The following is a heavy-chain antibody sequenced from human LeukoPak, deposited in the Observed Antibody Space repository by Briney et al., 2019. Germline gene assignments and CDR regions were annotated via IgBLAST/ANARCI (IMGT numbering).Heavy chain of an antibody. CDR1: GFTFSSYW. D-gene: IGHD6-13*01. V-gene: IGHV3-7*01. CDR2: IKQDGSEK. J-gene: IGHJ3*02. Sequence: PGGSLRLSCAASGFTFSSYWMSWVRQAPGRGLEWVANIKQDGSEKYYVDSVKGRFTISRDNAKNSLYLQMNSLRAEDTAVYYRARGPQRQSSSWPLTFDIWGQGTMVTVSS. CDR3: ARGPQRQSSSWPLTFDI.